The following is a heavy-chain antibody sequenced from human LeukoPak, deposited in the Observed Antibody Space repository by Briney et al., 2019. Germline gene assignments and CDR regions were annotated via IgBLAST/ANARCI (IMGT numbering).Heavy chain of an antibody. CDR3: ARAIAARPVDY. V-gene: IGHV3-23*01. CDR1: GFTFSSYA. D-gene: IGHD6-6*01. Sequence: GGSLRLPCAASGFTFSSYAMSWVRQAPGKGLEWVSAISGSGGSTYYADSVKGRFTISRDNAKNSLYLQMNSLRAEDTAVYYCARAIAARPVDYWGQGTLVTVSS. J-gene: IGHJ4*02. CDR2: ISGSGGST.